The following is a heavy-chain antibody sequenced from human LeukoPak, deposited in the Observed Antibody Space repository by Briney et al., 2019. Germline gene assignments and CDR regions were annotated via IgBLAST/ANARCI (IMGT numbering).Heavy chain of an antibody. Sequence: PGGSLRLSCAASGFTFSSYWMSWVRQAPGKGLEWVANIKQDGSEKYYVDSVKGRFTISRDNAKNSLYLQMNSLRAEDTAVYYCARRYGRLPRRFDPWGQGTLVTVSS. CDR1: GFTFSSYW. V-gene: IGHV3-7*01. CDR3: ARRYGRLPRRFDP. CDR2: IKQDGSEK. J-gene: IGHJ5*02. D-gene: IGHD3-10*01.